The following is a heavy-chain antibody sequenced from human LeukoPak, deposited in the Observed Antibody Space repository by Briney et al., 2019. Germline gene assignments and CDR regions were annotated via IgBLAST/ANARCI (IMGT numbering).Heavy chain of an antibody. J-gene: IGHJ4*02. Sequence: ASVKVSCKASGYRFINYGFSWVRQAPGQGLEWMGWISTYNGQTNYAQNLQGRVTMTTDTSTSTGYMELRSLRSDDTAVYYRVRDGGAATGLDFDYWGQGTLVTVSS. CDR1: GYRFINYG. CDR2: ISTYNGQT. V-gene: IGHV1-18*01. CDR3: VRDGGAATGLDFDY. D-gene: IGHD6-13*01.